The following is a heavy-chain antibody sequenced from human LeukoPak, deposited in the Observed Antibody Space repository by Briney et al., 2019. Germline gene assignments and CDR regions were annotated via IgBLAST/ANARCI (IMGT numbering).Heavy chain of an antibody. CDR3: VRSAFLTTEFYFDY. D-gene: IGHD4-11*01. V-gene: IGHV3-33*01. J-gene: IGHJ4*01. Sequence: GGSLRLSCAASGFTFSSYGMHWVRQAPGKGLEWVAVIWYDGSNKYYADSVKGRFTISRDNSKNTLYLQMNSLRAEDTAVYYCVRSAFLTTEFYFDYWGHGTLVTVSS. CDR2: IWYDGSNK. CDR1: GFTFSSYG.